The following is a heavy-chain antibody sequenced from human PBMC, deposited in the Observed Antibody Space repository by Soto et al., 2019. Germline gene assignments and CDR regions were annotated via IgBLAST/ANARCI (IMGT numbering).Heavy chain of an antibody. Sequence: GGSRRLACPASRLSFTSCSMGWVSQDPGKGLEWVSDIIDSGGSTYYADSVKGRFTISRDNAKNSLYLQMNSLRAEDTAVYYCAREGQADNYYYYGMEVWGQGTTVTVSS. V-gene: IGHV3-23*01. D-gene: IGHD2-15*01. J-gene: IGHJ6*02. CDR1: RLSFTSCS. CDR3: AREGQADNYYYYGMEV. CDR2: IIDSGGST.